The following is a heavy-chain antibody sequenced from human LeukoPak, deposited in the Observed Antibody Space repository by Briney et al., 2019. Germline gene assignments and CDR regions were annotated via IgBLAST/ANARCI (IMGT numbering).Heavy chain of an antibody. Sequence: PSETLSLTCTVSGGSISSYYWNWIRQPPGKGLEWIGYIYSSGSTNYNPSLKSRLTISVDTSKNQFSLMLISVTAADTAVYYCAGQTPAYAQADSWGQGTLVSVSS. D-gene: IGHD2-2*01. J-gene: IGHJ4*02. CDR1: GGSISSYY. V-gene: IGHV4-4*09. CDR2: IYSSGST. CDR3: AGQTPAYAQADS.